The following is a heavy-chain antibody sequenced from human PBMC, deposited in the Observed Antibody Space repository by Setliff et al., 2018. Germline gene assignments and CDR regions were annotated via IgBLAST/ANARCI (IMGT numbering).Heavy chain of an antibody. CDR1: GGSISSYY. J-gene: IGHJ3*02. CDR2: IYYTGST. CDR3: AREFGISGYYGRSSHYSFDT. Sequence: SETLSLTCTVSGGSISSYYWSWMRQPPGRGLEWIGFIYYTGSTNYNPSLKSRVTISGDTSKNQFSLKLNSVTAADTAVYYCAREFGISGYYGRSSHYSFDTWGQGTVVTVSS. V-gene: IGHV4-59*01. D-gene: IGHD3-22*01.